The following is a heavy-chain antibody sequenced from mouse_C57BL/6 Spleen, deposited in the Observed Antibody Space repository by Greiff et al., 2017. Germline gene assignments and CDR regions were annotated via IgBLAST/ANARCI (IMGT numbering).Heavy chain of an antibody. D-gene: IGHD2-3*01. J-gene: IGHJ1*03. V-gene: IGHV1-62-2*01. CDR3: ARHEDGIYDGYYNWYFDV. CDR2: FYPGSGSI. CDR1: GYTFTEYT. Sequence: QVQLQQSGAELVKPGASVKLSCKASGYTFTEYTIHWVKQRSGQGLEWIGWFYPGSGSIKYNEKFKDKATLTADKSSSTVYMELSRLTSEDSAVYFCARHEDGIYDGYYNWYFDVWGTRTTVTVSS.